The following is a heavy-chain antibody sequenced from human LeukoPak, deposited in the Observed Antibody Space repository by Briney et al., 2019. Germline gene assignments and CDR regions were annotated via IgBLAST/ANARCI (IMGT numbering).Heavy chain of an antibody. CDR1: GYTFTCYY. CDR3: ARDLAAAGSLDY. CDR2: INPNSGGT. J-gene: IGHJ4*02. V-gene: IGHV1-2*02. Sequence: GASVKVSCKASGYTFTCYYMHWVRQAPGQGFEWMGWINPNSGGTNYAQKFQGRVTMTRDTSISTAYMELSRLRSDDTAVYYCARDLAAAGSLDYWGQGTLVTVSS. D-gene: IGHD6-13*01.